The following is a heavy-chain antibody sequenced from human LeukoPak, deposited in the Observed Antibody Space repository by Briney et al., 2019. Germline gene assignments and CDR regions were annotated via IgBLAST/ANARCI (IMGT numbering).Heavy chain of an antibody. Sequence: PGGSLRLSCAASGFAFSDYYMSWIRHAPGKGREWGSYISSSGSTIYYADSVKGRFTISRDNAKNSLYLQMNSLRAEDTAVYYCASPNWGYYYGMDVWGQGTTVTVSS. CDR2: ISSSGSTI. V-gene: IGHV3-11*01. CDR3: ASPNWGYYYGMDV. J-gene: IGHJ6*02. CDR1: GFAFSDYY. D-gene: IGHD7-27*01.